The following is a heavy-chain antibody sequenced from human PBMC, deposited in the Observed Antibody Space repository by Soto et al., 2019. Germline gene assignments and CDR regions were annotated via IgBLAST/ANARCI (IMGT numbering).Heavy chain of an antibody. CDR1: GVAFSSDS. D-gene: IGHD6-6*01. CDR3: AMVTSSSSGFDY. J-gene: IGHJ4*02. CDR2: IIPIFGTS. V-gene: IGHV1-69*06. Sequence: SSLKGSCKASGVAFSSDSVGWVRQAPVQGLEWMGGIIPIFGTSNYAQKFQGRVTITADKSTSTAYMELSSLRSEDTAVYYCAMVTSSSSGFDYWGQGTLVTVSS.